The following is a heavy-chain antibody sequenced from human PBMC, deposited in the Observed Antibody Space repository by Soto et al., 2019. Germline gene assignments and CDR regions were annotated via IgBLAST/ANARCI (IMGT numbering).Heavy chain of an antibody. CDR1: GYTFTSYA. J-gene: IGHJ5*02. CDR3: ARELRYFDWLSHGPNWFDP. CDR2: INAGNDNT. Sequence: ASVKVSCKASGYTFTSYAMHWVRQAPGQRLERMGWINAGNDNTKYSQKFQGRVTTTRDTSASTAYMELSSLRSEDTAVYYCARELRYFDWLSHGPNWFDPWGQGTLVTVSS. V-gene: IGHV1-3*01. D-gene: IGHD3-9*01.